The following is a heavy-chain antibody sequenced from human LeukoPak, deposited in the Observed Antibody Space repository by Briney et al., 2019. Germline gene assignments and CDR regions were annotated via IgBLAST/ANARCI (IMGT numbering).Heavy chain of an antibody. Sequence: SETLSLTCTVSGGSISSSSYYWGWIRQPPGKGLEWIGEINHSGSTNYNPSLKSRVTISVDTSKNRFSLKLSSVTAADTAVYYCARGLVAGTWVYWGQGTLVTVSS. CDR3: ARGLVAGTWVY. D-gene: IGHD1-1*01. J-gene: IGHJ4*02. CDR2: INHSGST. V-gene: IGHV4-39*07. CDR1: GGSISSSSYY.